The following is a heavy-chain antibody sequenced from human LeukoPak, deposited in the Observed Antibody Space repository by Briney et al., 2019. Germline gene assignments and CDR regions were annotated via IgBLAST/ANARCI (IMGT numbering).Heavy chain of an antibody. CDR3: ARDSAHNSGWHYYFDY. J-gene: IGHJ4*02. V-gene: IGHV3-21*01. CDR2: ISSSSSYI. Sequence: GGSLRLSCAASGFTFSSYSMNWVRQAPGKGLEWVSSISSSSSYIYYADSVKGRFTISRDNAKNSLYLQMNSLRAEDTAVYYCARDSAHNSGWHYYFDYWGQGTLVTVSS. CDR1: GFTFSSYS. D-gene: IGHD6-19*01.